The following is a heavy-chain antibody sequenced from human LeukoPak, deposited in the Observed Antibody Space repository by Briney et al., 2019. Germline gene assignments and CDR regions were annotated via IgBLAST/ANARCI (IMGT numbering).Heavy chain of an antibody. CDR3: ARTVYGDYGDWFDP. D-gene: IGHD4-17*01. V-gene: IGHV3-7*01. J-gene: IGHJ5*02. CDR1: GFTFSSYW. CDR2: IKQDGSEK. Sequence: GGPLRLSCAASGFTFSSYWMSWVRQAPGKGLEWVANIKQDGSEKYYVDSVKGRFTISRDNAKNSLYLQMNSLRAEDTAMYYCARTVYGDYGDWFDPWGQGTLVTVSS.